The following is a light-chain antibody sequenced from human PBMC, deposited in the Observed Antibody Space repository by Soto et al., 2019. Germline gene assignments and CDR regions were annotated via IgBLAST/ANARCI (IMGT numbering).Light chain of an antibody. CDR3: HQYDSSPLT. CDR2: GAS. CDR1: QSVSSSY. Sequence: EIVLTQSPGTLSLSPGERATLSCRASQSVSSSYLAWYQQKPGQAPRLLIYGASSRATGIPDRFSGSGSGTDFTLTISRVAPEDFAVYYCHQYDSSPLTFGGGTKVEI. J-gene: IGKJ4*01. V-gene: IGKV3-20*01.